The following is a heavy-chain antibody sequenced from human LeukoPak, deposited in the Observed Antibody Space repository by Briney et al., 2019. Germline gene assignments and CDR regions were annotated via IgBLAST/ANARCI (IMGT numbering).Heavy chain of an antibody. D-gene: IGHD4-11*01. CDR3: AREPSGDYSGAFDI. V-gene: IGHV4-34*01. CDR2: INHSGST. CDR1: GGSFSGYY. J-gene: IGHJ3*02. Sequence: KPSETLSLTCAVYGGSFSGYYWSWIRQPPGKGLEWIGEINHSGSTNYNPSLKSRVTISVDTSKNQFSLKLSSVTAADTAVYYCAREPSGDYSGAFDIWGQGTTVTVSS.